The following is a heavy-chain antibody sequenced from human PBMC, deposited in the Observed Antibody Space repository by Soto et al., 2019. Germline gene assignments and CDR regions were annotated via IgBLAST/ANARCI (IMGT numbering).Heavy chain of an antibody. CDR2: LYHGGAT. V-gene: IGHV4-30-2*01. CDR3: ARHFKAMGLFDY. D-gene: IGHD5-18*01. J-gene: IGHJ4*02. CDR1: GGSISRGAYS. Sequence: TLSLTCAVSGGSISRGAYSWSWIRQPPGKGLEWIGYLYHGGATYSNPSLKSRLTISGDWSKNQFSLKLNSVTAAATAVYYCARHFKAMGLFDYWGPGTLVTVSS.